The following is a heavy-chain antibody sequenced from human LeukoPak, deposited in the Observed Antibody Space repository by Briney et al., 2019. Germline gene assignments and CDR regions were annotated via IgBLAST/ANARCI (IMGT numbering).Heavy chain of an antibody. J-gene: IGHJ4*02. CDR2: INHSGST. Sequence: PAETLSLTCNVSGGTFSGYYLSWIRQPPGKGLEWMGEINHSGSTNYNHTLKSGVTRSVDQYKSHFSQKMISVTDEDTAVYYCARCPHEVGPRRGSDYWGQGTLVSVCS. CDR3: ARCPHEVGPRRGSDY. D-gene: IGHD1-26*01. CDR1: GGTFSGYY. V-gene: IGHV4-34*01.